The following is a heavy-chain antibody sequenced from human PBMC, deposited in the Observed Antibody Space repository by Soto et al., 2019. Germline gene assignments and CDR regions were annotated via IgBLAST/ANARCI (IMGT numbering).Heavy chain of an antibody. Sequence: QVQLVQSGSELKKPGASVKVSCKASGYTFTSYAMNWVRQAPGQGLEWMGWINTNTGNPTYAQGFTGRFVFSLDTSVSTAYLQICSLKAEDTAVYYCARTIPIAVAGNPFWYYYGMDVWGQGTTVTVSS. J-gene: IGHJ6*02. V-gene: IGHV7-4-1*01. CDR3: ARTIPIAVAGNPFWYYYGMDV. CDR1: GYTFTSYA. D-gene: IGHD6-19*01. CDR2: INTNTGNP.